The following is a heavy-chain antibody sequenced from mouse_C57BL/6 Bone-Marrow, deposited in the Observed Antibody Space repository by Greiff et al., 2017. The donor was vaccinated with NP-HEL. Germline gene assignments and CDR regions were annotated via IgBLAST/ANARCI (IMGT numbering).Heavy chain of an antibody. D-gene: IGHD2-3*01. CDR1: GYTFTSYG. CDR3: ARDGYYSDY. V-gene: IGHV1-81*01. CDR2: IYPRSGNT. J-gene: IGHJ2*01. Sequence: QVHVKQSGAELARPGASVKLSCKASGYTFTSYGISWVKQRTGQGLEWIGEIYPRSGNTYYNEKFKGKATLTADKSSSTAYMELRSLTSEDSAVYFCARDGYYSDYWGQGTTLTVSS.